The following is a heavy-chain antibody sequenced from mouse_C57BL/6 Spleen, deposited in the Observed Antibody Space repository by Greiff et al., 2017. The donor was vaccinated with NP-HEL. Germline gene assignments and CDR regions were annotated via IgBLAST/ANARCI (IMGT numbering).Heavy chain of an antibody. CDR2: IHPNSGST. CDR1: GYTFTSYW. Sequence: QVQLQQPGAELVKPGASVKLSCKASGYTFTSYWMHWVKQRPGQGLEWIGMIHPNSGSTNYNEKFKSKATLTVDKSSSTAYMQLSSLTSEDSAVYCCASSSDYYGSSYYFDYWGQGTTLTVSS. V-gene: IGHV1-64*01. CDR3: ASSSDYYGSSYYFDY. J-gene: IGHJ2*01. D-gene: IGHD1-1*01.